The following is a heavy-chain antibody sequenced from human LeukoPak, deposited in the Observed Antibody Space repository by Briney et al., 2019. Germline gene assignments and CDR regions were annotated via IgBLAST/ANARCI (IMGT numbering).Heavy chain of an antibody. CDR1: GGSISSYY. CDR3: ARSINWNPGRRKGVGDY. V-gene: IGHV4-59*01. CDR2: IYYRGST. D-gene: IGHD1-20*01. Sequence: SETLSLTCTVSGGSISSYYWSWVRQPPGKGLEWIGYIYYRGSTNYNPSLKSRVTISVDTSKNQFSLKLSSVTAADTAVYYCARSINWNPGRRKGVGDYWGQGTLVTVSS. J-gene: IGHJ4*02.